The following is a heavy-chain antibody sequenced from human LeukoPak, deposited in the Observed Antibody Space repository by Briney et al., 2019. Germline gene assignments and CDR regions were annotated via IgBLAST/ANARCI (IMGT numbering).Heavy chain of an antibody. D-gene: IGHD3-3*01. CDR3: ARSRESGLFSQFEY. V-gene: IGHV4-4*09. CDR2: IQAGGST. Sequence: SETLSLTCTVSGGSISHYYWSWIRQSPGTGLEWMSYIQAGGSTTYHPSLRSRLTISVDTSSSQFSLKLTSVTPADTAVYYCARSRESGLFSQFEYWGQGILVTVSS. CDR1: GGSISHYY. J-gene: IGHJ4*02.